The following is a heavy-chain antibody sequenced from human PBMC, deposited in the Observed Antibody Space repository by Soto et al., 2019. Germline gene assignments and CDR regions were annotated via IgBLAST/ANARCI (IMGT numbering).Heavy chain of an antibody. CDR2: IWYDGSNK. Sequence: QVQLVESGGGVVQPGRSLRLSCAASGFTFSSYGMHWVRQAPGKGLEWVAVIWYDGSNKYYADSVKGRFTISRDNSKNTLYLQMNSLRAEDTAVYYCAREARAAVAGNFDYWGQGTLVTVSS. D-gene: IGHD6-19*01. CDR1: GFTFSSYG. V-gene: IGHV3-33*01. J-gene: IGHJ4*02. CDR3: AREARAAVAGNFDY.